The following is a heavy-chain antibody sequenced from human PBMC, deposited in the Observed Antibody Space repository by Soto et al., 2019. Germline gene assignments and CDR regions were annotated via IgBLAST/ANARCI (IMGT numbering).Heavy chain of an antibody. V-gene: IGHV5-10-1*01. CDR2: IDPSDSYT. Sequence: EVQLVQSGAEVKKPGESLRISCKGSGYSFTSYWISWVRQMPGKGLEWMGRIDPSDSYTNYSPSFQGHVTISADKSISTAYLQWSSPKSSDTAMYYCARLAIATRRGYYGMDVWGQGTTVTVSS. CDR1: GYSFTSYW. CDR3: ARLAIATRRGYYGMDV. D-gene: IGHD1-26*01. J-gene: IGHJ6*02.